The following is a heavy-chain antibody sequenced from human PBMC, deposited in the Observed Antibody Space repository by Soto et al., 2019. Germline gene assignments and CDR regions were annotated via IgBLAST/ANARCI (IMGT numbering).Heavy chain of an antibody. V-gene: IGHV4-31*03. CDR2: IYYSGST. CDR3: AREDSNYQTYFDY. CDR1: GGSISSGGYY. J-gene: IGHJ4*02. Sequence: TLSLTCTVSGGSISSGGYYWSWIRQDPGKGLEWIGYIYYSGSTYYNPSLKSRVTISVDTSKNQFSLKLSSVTAADTAVYYCAREDSNYQTYFDYWGQGTLVTVSS. D-gene: IGHD4-4*01.